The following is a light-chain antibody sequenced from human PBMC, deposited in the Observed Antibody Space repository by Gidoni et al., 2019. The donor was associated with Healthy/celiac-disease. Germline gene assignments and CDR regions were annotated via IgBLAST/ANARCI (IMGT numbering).Light chain of an antibody. J-gene: IGKJ4*01. CDR2: AAS. CDR1: QSISSY. Sequence: DIQMTQSPSSLSASVGDRVTSTCRASQSISSYLNWYQQKPGKAPKLLIYAASSLQRGVPSRFSGSGSGSDFTLTISSLQPEDFATYYCQQSYSTLLTFGGGTKVEIK. V-gene: IGKV1-39*01. CDR3: QQSYSTLLT.